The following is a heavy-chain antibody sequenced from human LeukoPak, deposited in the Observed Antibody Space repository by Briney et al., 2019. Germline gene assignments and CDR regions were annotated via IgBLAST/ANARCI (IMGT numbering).Heavy chain of an antibody. V-gene: IGHV4-34*01. J-gene: IGHJ2*01. Sequence: SETLSLTCAVYGGSFSGYFWSWIRQPPGKGLEWIGEVNHSGKTNYNPSLNRRVTVSVDTSKNQFSLKLRSLTAADTAVYYCARGGYFDLWGRGTLVTVSS. CDR1: GGSFSGYF. CDR2: VNHSGKT. CDR3: ARGGYFDL.